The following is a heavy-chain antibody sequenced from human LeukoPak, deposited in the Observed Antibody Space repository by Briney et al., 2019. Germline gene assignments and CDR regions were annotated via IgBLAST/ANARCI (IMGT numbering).Heavy chain of an antibody. D-gene: IGHD6-13*01. CDR1: GFTFTSYG. Sequence: PGGSLRLSCAASGFTFTSYGMSGVRQAPGKGVEWVSTITGSGRSTSYADSVNGRFTISRDNSKTTLFLQMNSLRAEDTAIYYCAKLKGSSWYGAGDYWGQGTLVTVSS. J-gene: IGHJ4*02. CDR2: ITGSGRST. V-gene: IGHV3-23*01. CDR3: AKLKGSSWYGAGDY.